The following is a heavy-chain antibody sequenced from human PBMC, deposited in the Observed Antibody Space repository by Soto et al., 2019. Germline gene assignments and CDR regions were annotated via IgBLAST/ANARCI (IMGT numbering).Heavy chain of an antibody. CDR2: IYYSGRT. J-gene: IGHJ1*01. D-gene: IGHD2-21*02. Sequence: LSLTCIVSGESISSSSYYWGWIRQPPGKGLEWIGSIYYSGRTYYNPSFKSRVTISIDTSKNQFSLKLSSVTATDTAVYYCARQRTTVVTQAYCEHWGKEALVTASS. V-gene: IGHV4-39*01. CDR1: GESISSSSYY. CDR3: ARQRTTVVTQAYCEH.